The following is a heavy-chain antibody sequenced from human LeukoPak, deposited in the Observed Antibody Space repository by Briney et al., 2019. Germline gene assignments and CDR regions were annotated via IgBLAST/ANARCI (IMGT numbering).Heavy chain of an antibody. Sequence: SETLSLTCTVSGGSISSYYWSWIRQPPGKGLEWIGYIYYSGSTNYNPSLKSRVTISVDTSKNQFSLKLSSVTAADTAVYYCARHDYYGSGSYYKPLDYWGQGTLVTVSS. CDR3: ARHDYYGSGSYYKPLDY. J-gene: IGHJ4*02. CDR2: IYYSGST. D-gene: IGHD3-10*01. CDR1: GGSISSYY. V-gene: IGHV4-59*08.